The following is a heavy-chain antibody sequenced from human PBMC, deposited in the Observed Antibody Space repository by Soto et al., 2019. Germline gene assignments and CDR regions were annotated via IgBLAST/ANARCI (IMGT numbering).Heavy chain of an antibody. V-gene: IGHV1-18*01. J-gene: IGHJ3*02. Sequence: ASVKVSCKASGYTFTSYGISWVRQAPGQGLEWMGWISAYNGNTNYAQKLQGRVTMTTDTSTSTAYMELRSLRSDDTAVYYCARGWGGAVAGRKGGAFDIWGQGTMVTVSS. CDR3: ARGWGGAVAGRKGGAFDI. CDR1: GYTFTSYG. D-gene: IGHD6-19*01. CDR2: ISAYNGNT.